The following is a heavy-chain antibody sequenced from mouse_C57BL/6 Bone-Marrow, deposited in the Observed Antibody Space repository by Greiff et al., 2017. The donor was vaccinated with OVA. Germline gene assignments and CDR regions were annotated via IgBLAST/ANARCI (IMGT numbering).Heavy chain of an antibody. V-gene: IGHV14-4*01. CDR2: IDPENGDT. Sequence: EVQLQQSGAELVRPGASVKLSCTASGFNIKDDYMHWVKQRPEQGLEWIGWIDPENGDTEYASKFQGKATITADTSSNTAYLQLSSLTSEDTAVYYCTTDDGLAWFAYWGQGTLVTVSA. J-gene: IGHJ3*01. D-gene: IGHD2-3*01. CDR3: TTDDGLAWFAY. CDR1: GFNIKDDY.